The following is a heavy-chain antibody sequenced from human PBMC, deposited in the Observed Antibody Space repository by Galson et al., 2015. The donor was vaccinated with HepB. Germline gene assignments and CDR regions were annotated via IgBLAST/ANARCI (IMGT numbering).Heavy chain of an antibody. CDR3: AREPVDYDILTGYYNGYFDY. Sequence: LTCTVSGGSISSYYWSWIRQPPGKGLEWIGYIYYSGSTNYNPSLKSRVTISVDTSKNQFSLKLSSVTAADTAVYYCAREPVDYDILTGYYNGYFDYWGQGTLVTVSS. CDR1: GGSISSYY. CDR2: IYYSGST. J-gene: IGHJ4*02. V-gene: IGHV4-59*01. D-gene: IGHD3-9*01.